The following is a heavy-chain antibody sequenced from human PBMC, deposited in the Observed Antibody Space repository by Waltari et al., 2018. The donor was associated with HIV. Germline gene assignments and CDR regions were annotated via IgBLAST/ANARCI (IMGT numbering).Heavy chain of an antibody. D-gene: IGHD3-10*01. CDR2: IWYDGSNK. Sequence: QVQLVESGGGVVQPGRSLRLSCAASGFTFSSYGMHWVRQAPGKGLEWVAVIWYDGSNKYYADSVKGRFTISRDNSKNTLYLQMNSLRAEDTAVYYCARDGLGVRGVNFDYWGQGTLVTVSS. CDR1: GFTFSSYG. J-gene: IGHJ4*02. V-gene: IGHV3-33*01. CDR3: ARDGLGVRGVNFDY.